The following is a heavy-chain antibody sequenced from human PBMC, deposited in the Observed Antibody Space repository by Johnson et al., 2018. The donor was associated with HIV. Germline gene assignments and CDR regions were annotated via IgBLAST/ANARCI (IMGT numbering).Heavy chain of an antibody. CDR3: AKARSLLDYGGFDAFDI. CDR2: IYYDGTNK. D-gene: IGHD4-23*01. Sequence: QVQLVESGGGLVKPGGSLRLSCAASGFTFSDYYIHWIRQAPGKGLEWVAIIYYDGTNKYYADSVKGRFTISRDNSKNTLSLQMNSLRVEDTAMYYCAKARSLLDYGGFDAFDIWGQGTLVIVSS. CDR1: GFTFSDYY. J-gene: IGHJ3*02. V-gene: IGHV3-30*18.